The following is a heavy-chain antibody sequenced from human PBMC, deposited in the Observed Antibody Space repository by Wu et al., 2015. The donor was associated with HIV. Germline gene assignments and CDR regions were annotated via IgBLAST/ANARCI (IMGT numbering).Heavy chain of an antibody. CDR3: ARDKLSIGGSLTLYYYGMDV. J-gene: IGHJ6*01. CDR1: GGTFSSYA. V-gene: IGHV1-69*05. CDR2: IIPIFGTA. Sequence: QVQLVQSGAEVKKPGSSVKVSCKASGGTFSSYAISWVRQAPGQGLEWMGGIIPIFGTANYAQKFQGRVTITTDESTSTAYMELSSLRSEDTAVYYCARDKLSIGGSLTLYYYGMDVVGAKGTHGHRLL. D-gene: IGHD1-26*01.